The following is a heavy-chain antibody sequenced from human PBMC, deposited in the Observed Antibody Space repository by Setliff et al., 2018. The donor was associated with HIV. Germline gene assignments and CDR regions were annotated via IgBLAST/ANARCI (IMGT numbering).Heavy chain of an antibody. V-gene: IGHV1-69*05. D-gene: IGHD2-8*02. Sequence: SVKVSCKASGGTFSSYAISWVRQAPGQGLEWMGGIIPIFGTANYAQKFQGRVTITTDESTSTAYMELSSLRSEDTAVYYCAGGVGIKGWFDPWGQGTLVTVSS. CDR2: IIPIFGTA. J-gene: IGHJ5*02. CDR1: GGTFSSYA. CDR3: AGGVGIKGWFDP.